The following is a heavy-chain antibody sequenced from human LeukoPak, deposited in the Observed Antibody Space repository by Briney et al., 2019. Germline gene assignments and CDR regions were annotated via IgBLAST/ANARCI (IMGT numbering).Heavy chain of an antibody. V-gene: IGHV5-51*01. Sequence: GESLKISCKGSGYSFTSYWIRWVRPMSGKGVEWVGIIYSGYSDTRYSPSFQGQVTSSADKSISTSYLQWSSLKASDTAMYYCARYGIYYGSGSYYDAFDIWGQGTMVTVSS. J-gene: IGHJ3*02. CDR1: GYSFTSYW. CDR3: ARYGIYYGSGSYYDAFDI. D-gene: IGHD3-10*01. CDR2: IYSGYSDT.